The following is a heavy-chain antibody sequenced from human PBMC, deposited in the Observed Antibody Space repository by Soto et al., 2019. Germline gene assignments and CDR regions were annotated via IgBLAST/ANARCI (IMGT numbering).Heavy chain of an antibody. Sequence: ASVKVSCKASGGTFSSYAISGVRQAPGQGLEWMGGIIPIFGTANYAQKFQGRVTITADESTSTAYMELSSLRSEDTAVYYCAMMALNYYGMDVWGQGTTVTVSS. J-gene: IGHJ6*02. CDR1: GGTFSSYA. CDR2: IIPIFGTA. V-gene: IGHV1-69*13. CDR3: AMMALNYYGMDV.